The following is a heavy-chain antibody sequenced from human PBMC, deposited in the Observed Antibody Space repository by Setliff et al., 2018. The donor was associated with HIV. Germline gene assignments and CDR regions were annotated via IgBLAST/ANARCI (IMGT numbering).Heavy chain of an antibody. CDR2: IYHSGNT. CDR3: ARRRGQKATGWYYFDF. J-gene: IGHJ4*02. D-gene: IGHD6-19*01. CDR1: GGPITSNTYF. V-gene: IGHV4-39*01. Sequence: SETLSLTCSVSGGPITSNTYFWDWTRQAPGKALEWIGRIYHSGNTYYNPSLKSRVSISVDTSKRQFSLKLTSVTAGDSALYYCARRRGQKATGWYYFDFWGQGALVTVSS.